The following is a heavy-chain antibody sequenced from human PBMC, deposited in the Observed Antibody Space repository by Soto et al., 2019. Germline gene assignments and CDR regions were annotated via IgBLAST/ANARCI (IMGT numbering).Heavy chain of an antibody. CDR3: AREVRVRGFAFDI. Sequence: PGGSLRLSCAASGFTFSSYAMSWVRQAPGKGLEWVSAISGSGGSKYYADSVKGRFTISRDNSKNTLYLQMNSLRAEDTAVYYCAREVRVRGFAFDIWGQGTMVTVSS. CDR2: ISGSGGSK. J-gene: IGHJ3*02. CDR1: GFTFSSYA. V-gene: IGHV3-23*01. D-gene: IGHD3-3*01.